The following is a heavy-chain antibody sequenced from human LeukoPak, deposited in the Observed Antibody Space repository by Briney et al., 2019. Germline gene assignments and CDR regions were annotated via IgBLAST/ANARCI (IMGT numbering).Heavy chain of an antibody. J-gene: IGHJ4*02. CDR1: GFTFSSYS. CDR3: AKDRGSEQLVHFDY. Sequence: PGGSLRLSCAASGFTFSSYSMNWVRQAPGKGLEWVSYISSSNSTIYYADSVKGRFTISRDNAKNSLYLQMNSLRAEDTAVYYCAKDRGSEQLVHFDYWGQGTLVTVSS. V-gene: IGHV3-48*04. D-gene: IGHD6-6*01. CDR2: ISSSNSTI.